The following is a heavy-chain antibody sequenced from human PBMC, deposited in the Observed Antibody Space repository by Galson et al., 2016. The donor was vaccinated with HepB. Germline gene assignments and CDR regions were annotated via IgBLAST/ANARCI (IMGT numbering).Heavy chain of an antibody. CDR1: GFSISSYS. V-gene: IGHV3-48*02. CDR3: ARDPHSLDY. Sequence: LRLSCAASGFSISSYSMNWVRQAPGKGLEWVSYIRSDGGPTHYADSVKGRFTISRDSAKNSLFLQMNSLRDEDTAVYYCARDPHSLDYWGQGTLVTVSS. J-gene: IGHJ4*02. CDR2: IRSDGGPT. D-gene: IGHD2-15*01.